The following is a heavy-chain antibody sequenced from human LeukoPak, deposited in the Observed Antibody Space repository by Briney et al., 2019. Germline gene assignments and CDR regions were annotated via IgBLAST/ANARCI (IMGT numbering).Heavy chain of an antibody. CDR1: GFTFSTYE. CDR3: ARDREYSGYALDY. V-gene: IGHV3-48*03. Sequence: SLRLSCAGSGFTFSTYEMHWVRQAPGKGLEWVSYISSSGGTKYYADSVKGRFTISRDNAKNSLYLQMNSLRAEDTAVYYCARDREYSGYALDYWGQGTLVTVSS. D-gene: IGHD5-12*01. CDR2: ISSSGGTK. J-gene: IGHJ4*02.